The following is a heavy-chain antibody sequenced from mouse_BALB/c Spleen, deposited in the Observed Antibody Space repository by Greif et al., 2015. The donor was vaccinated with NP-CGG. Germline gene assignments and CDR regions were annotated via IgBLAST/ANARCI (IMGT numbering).Heavy chain of an antibody. J-gene: IGHJ2*01. Sequence: QVQLQQSGAELVKPGASVKLSCKASGYTFTSYYMYWVKQRPGQSLAWIGEINPSNGGTNFNEKFKSKATLTVDKSSTTAYMQLSSLTSEDSAVYYCSRSGYGNYFDYWGQGTTLTVSS. CDR2: INPSNGGT. D-gene: IGHD2-10*02. CDR1: GYTFTSYY. CDR3: SRSGYGNYFDY. V-gene: IGHV1S81*02.